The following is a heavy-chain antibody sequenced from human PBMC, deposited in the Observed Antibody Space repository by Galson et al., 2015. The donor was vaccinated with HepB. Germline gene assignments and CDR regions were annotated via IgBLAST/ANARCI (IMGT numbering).Heavy chain of an antibody. D-gene: IGHD1-26*01. Sequence: SLRLSCAASGFTFSSYEMNWVRQAPGKGLEWVSYISSSGSTIYYADSVKGRFTISRDNAKNSLYLQMNSLRAEDTAVYYCARGVGAMGWFDPWGQGTLVTVSS. CDR1: GFTFSSYE. V-gene: IGHV3-48*03. J-gene: IGHJ5*02. CDR2: ISSSGSTI. CDR3: ARGVGAMGWFDP.